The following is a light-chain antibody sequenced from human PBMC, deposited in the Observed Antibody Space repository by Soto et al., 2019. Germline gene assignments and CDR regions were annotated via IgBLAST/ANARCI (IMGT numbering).Light chain of an antibody. CDR1: SSDVGGYKY. CDR3: CSYTSTSTDV. CDR2: DVS. Sequence: QSALTQPASVSGSPGQSITISCTGTSSDVGGYKYVSWYQQNPGKAPKVMIYDVSNRPSGVSSRFSGAKSGNTASLTISGLQAEDEADYYCCSYTSTSTDVFGTGTKVTVL. J-gene: IGLJ1*01. V-gene: IGLV2-14*03.